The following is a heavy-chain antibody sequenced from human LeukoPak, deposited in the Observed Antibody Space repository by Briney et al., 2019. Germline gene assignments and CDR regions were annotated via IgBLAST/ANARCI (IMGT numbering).Heavy chain of an antibody. Sequence: GGSLRLSCAASGFTFTIFGLNWVRQAPGKVPEWVSYIDARSGITYYADSVQGRFTISRDNAQESVFLQMNSLRAEDTAVYYCARHLVGATRGFGYWGQGTLVTVSS. CDR2: IDARSGIT. V-gene: IGHV3-48*01. J-gene: IGHJ4*02. CDR3: ARHLVGATRGFGY. D-gene: IGHD1-26*01. CDR1: GFTFTIFG.